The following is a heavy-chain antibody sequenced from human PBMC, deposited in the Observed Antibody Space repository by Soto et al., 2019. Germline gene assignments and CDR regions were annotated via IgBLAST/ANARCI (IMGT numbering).Heavy chain of an antibody. CDR2: IWYDGSKK. V-gene: IGHV3-33*03. J-gene: IGHJ4*02. CDR3: ASSIN. CDR1: GFPFSSYG. Sequence: GGSLRLSCAASGFPFSSYGMHWVRQAPGKGLDWVGVIWYDGSKKDYAESVKGRFTISRDNSKNMLYLQMNSLRAADTAVYYCASSINWGQGTLVTVSS.